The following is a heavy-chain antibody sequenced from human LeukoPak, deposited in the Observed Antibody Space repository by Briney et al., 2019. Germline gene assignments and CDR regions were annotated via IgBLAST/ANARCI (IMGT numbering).Heavy chain of an antibody. J-gene: IGHJ6*02. Sequence: GSLRLSCAASGFTFSSYAMSWVRQAPGKGLEWVSAISGSGGSTYYADSVKGRFTISRDNSKNTLYLQMNSLRAEDTAVYYCAKRTLYDILTGYYYGMGVWGQGTTVTVSS. CDR3: AKRTLYDILTGYYYGMGV. V-gene: IGHV3-23*01. CDR1: GFTFSSYA. CDR2: ISGSGGST. D-gene: IGHD3-9*01.